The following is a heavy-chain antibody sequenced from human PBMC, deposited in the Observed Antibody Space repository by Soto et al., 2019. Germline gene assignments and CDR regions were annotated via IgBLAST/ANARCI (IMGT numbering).Heavy chain of an antibody. CDR3: ASTYYTGSSGPFDY. Sequence: QVQLQESGPGLVKPSQTLSLPCTVSGDSISSGGYYWSWIRQHPGKGLEWIGYIYYSGTTYYNPSLESRVTISADTSENQFSLKVNSVTVADTAVYYCASTYYTGSSGPFDYWGQGTLVTVSS. V-gene: IGHV4-31*03. D-gene: IGHD3-22*01. CDR2: IYYSGTT. CDR1: GDSISSGGYY. J-gene: IGHJ4*02.